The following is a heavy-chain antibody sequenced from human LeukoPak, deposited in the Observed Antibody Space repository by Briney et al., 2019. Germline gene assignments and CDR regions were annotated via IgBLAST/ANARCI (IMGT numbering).Heavy chain of an antibody. J-gene: IGHJ4*02. CDR2: ISSSSTYT. D-gene: IGHD4-17*01. Sequence: GGSLRLSCVASGFTFSDYYMSWIRQAPGKGLEWVSYISSSSTYTNYADSVKGRFTISRDNAKNSLFLQMNSLRAEDTAVYYCAKIPYGDYRVNFDYWGQGTLVTVSS. V-gene: IGHV3-11*06. CDR3: AKIPYGDYRVNFDY. CDR1: GFTFSDYY.